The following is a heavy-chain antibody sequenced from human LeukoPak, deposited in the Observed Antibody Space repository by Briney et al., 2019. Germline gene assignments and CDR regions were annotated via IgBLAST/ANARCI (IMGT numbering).Heavy chain of an antibody. J-gene: IGHJ4*02. Sequence: GGSLRLSCAASGFTFSTYSMNWVRQAPGKGLEWVAHIKQDESEKYYVDSVKGRFTISRDNAKNSLYLQMNSLRAEDTAIYYCARDKIVGASKFDYWGQGTLVTVSS. CDR2: IKQDESEK. D-gene: IGHD1-26*01. CDR1: GFTFSTYS. V-gene: IGHV3-7*01. CDR3: ARDKIVGASKFDY.